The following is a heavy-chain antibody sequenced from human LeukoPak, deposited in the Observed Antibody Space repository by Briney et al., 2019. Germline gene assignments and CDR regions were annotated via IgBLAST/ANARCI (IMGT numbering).Heavy chain of an antibody. CDR3: ARLRYDSSLSH. CDR1: GGSFSGYY. Sequence: KPSETLSLTCAVYGGSFSGYYWSWIRQPPGKGLEWIGEINHSGSTNYNPSLKSRVTISVDTSKNQFSLKLSSVTAADTAVYYCARLRYDSSLSHWGQGTLVTVSS. CDR2: INHSGST. J-gene: IGHJ4*02. D-gene: IGHD3-22*01. V-gene: IGHV4-34*01.